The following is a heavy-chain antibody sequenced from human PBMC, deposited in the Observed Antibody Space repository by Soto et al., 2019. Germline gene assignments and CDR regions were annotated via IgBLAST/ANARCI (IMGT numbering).Heavy chain of an antibody. CDR3: GSGMQLWRIDP. Sequence: GGSLRLSCEASGFSFSRHSMNWVRQAPGKGLEWVSSIGNDPSYLYYAGSVKGRFTISRDNAKNSLYLQMNSLRVEDTAVYYWGSGMQLWRIDPWGQGTLVTVSS. D-gene: IGHD2-21*01. V-gene: IGHV3-21*06. CDR1: GFSFSRHS. J-gene: IGHJ5*02. CDR2: IGNDPSYL.